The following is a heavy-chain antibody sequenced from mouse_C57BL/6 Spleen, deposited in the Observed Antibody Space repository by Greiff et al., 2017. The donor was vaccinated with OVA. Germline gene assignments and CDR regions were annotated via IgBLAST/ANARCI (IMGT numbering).Heavy chain of an antibody. CDR3: ARRDYGRIYYAMDY. CDR1: GYTFTDYN. Sequence: VHVKQSGPELVKPGASVKIPCKASGYTFTDYNMDWVKQSHGKSLEWIGDINPNNGGTIYNQKFKGKATLTVDKSSSTAYMELRSLTSEDTAVYYCARRDYGRIYYAMDYWGQGTSVTVSS. J-gene: IGHJ4*01. V-gene: IGHV1-18*01. D-gene: IGHD2-4*01. CDR2: INPNNGGT.